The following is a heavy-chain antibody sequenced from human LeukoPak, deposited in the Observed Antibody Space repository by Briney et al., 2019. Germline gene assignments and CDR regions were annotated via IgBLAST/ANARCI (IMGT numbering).Heavy chain of an antibody. D-gene: IGHD3-22*01. J-gene: IGHJ4*02. CDR1: GFTFDDYA. CDR2: ISWTSGSI. CDR3: AXAPTKYDSSGYWGFDY. V-gene: IGHV3-9*01. Sequence: GGSLRLSCAASGFTFDDYAMHWVRQAPGKGLEWVSGISWTSGSIDYADSVKGRFTISRDNAKTSLYLQMNSLRAEDTALYYCAXAPTKYDSSGYWGFDYWGQGTLVTVSS.